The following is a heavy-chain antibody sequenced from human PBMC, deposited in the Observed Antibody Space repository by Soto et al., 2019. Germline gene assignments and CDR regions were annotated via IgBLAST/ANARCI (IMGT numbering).Heavy chain of an antibody. CDR1: GGSISSSSYY. CDR2: IYYRGST. V-gene: IGHV4-39*01. J-gene: IGHJ4*02. Sequence: QLQLQESGPGLVKPSETLSLTCTVSGGSISSSSYYWGWIRQPPGKGLEWIGSIYYRGSTYYNPSLKSRVTISVDTSKNQFSLKLSSVTAADTAVYYWASQSYDFWSGYYRYYFDYWGQGTLVTVSS. D-gene: IGHD3-3*01. CDR3: ASQSYDFWSGYYRYYFDY.